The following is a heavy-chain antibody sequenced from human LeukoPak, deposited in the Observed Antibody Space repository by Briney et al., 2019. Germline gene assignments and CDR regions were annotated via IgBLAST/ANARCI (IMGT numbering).Heavy chain of an antibody. CDR2: IIPIFGTA. CDR3: ARDGGEAAAGTYGWFDP. Sequence: SVKVSCKASGGTFSSYAISWVRQAPGQGLKWMGGIIPIFGTANYAQKFQGRVTITADKSTSTAYMELSSLRSEDTAVYYCARDGGEAAAGTYGWFDPWGQGTLVTVSS. V-gene: IGHV1-69*06. CDR1: GGTFSSYA. D-gene: IGHD6-13*01. J-gene: IGHJ5*02.